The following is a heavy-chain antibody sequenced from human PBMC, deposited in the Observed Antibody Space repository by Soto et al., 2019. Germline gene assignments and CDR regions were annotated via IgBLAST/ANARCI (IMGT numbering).Heavy chain of an antibody. V-gene: IGHV1-2*02. CDR2: HNPATGAA. J-gene: IGHJ3*02. CDR1: GYPVTAYY. CDR3: ARGGGVGVAGSAAFDM. D-gene: IGHD3-3*01. Sequence: QLHLVQSGAVVKKPGASVTVSCSASGYPVTAYYMHWVRQAPGRGLEWMGGHNPATGAAKYTQPFQGRVPMTRDTSTSTVFMELSGLTSEDPAGFYCARGGGVGVAGSAAFDMWGQGTLVTVSS.